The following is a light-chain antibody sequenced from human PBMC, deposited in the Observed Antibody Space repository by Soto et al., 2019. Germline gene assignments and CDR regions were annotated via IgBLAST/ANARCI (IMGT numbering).Light chain of an antibody. CDR3: KQYNNWYRK. V-gene: IGKV1-27*01. CDR1: HGIINY. J-gene: IGKJ1*01. CDR2: AAS. Sequence: IQITRSPFSLTASVANRFTTACLAIHGIINYAEWYQQNTGIAPQLLIYAASTLQSGITDRFSGSGPGTDFTLAISGLQPEGVAVYYIKQYNNWYRKFGQGTKVDIK.